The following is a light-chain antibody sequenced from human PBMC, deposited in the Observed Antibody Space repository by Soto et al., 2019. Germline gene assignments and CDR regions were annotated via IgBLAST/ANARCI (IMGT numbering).Light chain of an antibody. CDR2: DAS. CDR3: QQYHSYWT. Sequence: DIQMTQSPSTLSASVGDRVTITCRASQSISSWLAWYQQKPGKAPKVLIYDASSLESGVPSRFSGSGSGTEFSLTISSLQPDDFATYYCQQYHSYWTFGQGTKVDI. V-gene: IGKV1-5*01. J-gene: IGKJ1*01. CDR1: QSISSW.